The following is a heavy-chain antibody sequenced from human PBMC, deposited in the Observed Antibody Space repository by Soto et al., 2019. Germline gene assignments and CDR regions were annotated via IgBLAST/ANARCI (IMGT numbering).Heavy chain of an antibody. V-gene: IGHV4-59*01. CDR1: GGSISSYY. Sequence: SETLSLTCTVSGGSISSYYWSWIRQPPGKGLEWIGYIYYSGSTNYNPSLKSRVTISVDTSKNQFSLKLSSVTAADTAVYYRARGLRIAAAGEDYFDYWGQGTLVTVSS. CDR3: ARGLRIAAAGEDYFDY. CDR2: IYYSGST. D-gene: IGHD6-13*01. J-gene: IGHJ4*02.